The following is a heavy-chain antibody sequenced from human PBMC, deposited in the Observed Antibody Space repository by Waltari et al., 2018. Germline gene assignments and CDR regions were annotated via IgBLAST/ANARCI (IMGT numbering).Heavy chain of an antibody. D-gene: IGHD5-18*01. CDR2: ISCSGGST. V-gene: IGHV3-23*04. J-gene: IGHJ4*02. CDR3: AKITAMVLENVDY. Sequence: EVQLVESGGGLVQPGGFLRLSCAASGFTFSSQAMRWVRQAPGNGLEWVSAISCSGGSTYYADSVKGRFTISRDNSKNTLYLQMNSLRAEDTAVYYCAKITAMVLENVDYWGQGTLVTVSS. CDR1: GFTFSSQA.